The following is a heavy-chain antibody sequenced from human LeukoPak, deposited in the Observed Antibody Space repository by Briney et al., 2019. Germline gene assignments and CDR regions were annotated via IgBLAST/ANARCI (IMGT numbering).Heavy chain of an antibody. J-gene: IGHJ4*02. V-gene: IGHV3-53*01. CDR2: ISSGDRT. CDR1: EFSVSSNY. D-gene: IGHD3-9*01. Sequence: PGGSLRLSCAASEFSVSSNYMNWVRQAPGQGLEWVSGISSGDRTFHAESVKGRFTISRDKSKDTLYLQMNSLRAEDTAVYYCAKDATASPYFHWFDNWGQGTQVIVSS. CDR3: AKDATASPYFHWFDN.